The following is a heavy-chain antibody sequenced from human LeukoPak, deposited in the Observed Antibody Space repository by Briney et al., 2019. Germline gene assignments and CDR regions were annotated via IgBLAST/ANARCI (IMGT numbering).Heavy chain of an antibody. CDR2: INEDGRVT. D-gene: IGHD3-9*01. CDR3: VRVEWYYDILTGQSHVYHFDY. J-gene: IGHJ4*02. CDR1: GFTFSSYW. V-gene: IGHV3-74*01. Sequence: GGSLRLSCTASGFTFSSYWVHWVRQSQEKRLVWVSRINEDGRVTDYADSVKGRFTISRENAKNSLYLQMNSLSAEDTAVYYCVRVEWYYDILTGQSHVYHFDYWGQGALVTVSS.